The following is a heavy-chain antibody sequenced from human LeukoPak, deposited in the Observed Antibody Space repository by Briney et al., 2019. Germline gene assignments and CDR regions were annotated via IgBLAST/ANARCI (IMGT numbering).Heavy chain of an antibody. V-gene: IGHV1-24*01. J-gene: IGHJ4*02. CDR3: ARPSGYTDYFDY. CDR2: FDPEDGET. Sequence: ASVKVSCKVSGYTLTELSMHWVRQAPGKGLEWMGGFDPEDGETIYAQKFQGRVTMTEDTSTDTAYMELSSLRSEDTAVYYCARPSGYTDYFDYWGQGTLVTVSS. CDR1: GYTLTELS. D-gene: IGHD6-13*01.